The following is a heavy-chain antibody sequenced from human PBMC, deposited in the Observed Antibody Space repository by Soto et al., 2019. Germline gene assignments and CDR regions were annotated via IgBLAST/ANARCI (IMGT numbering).Heavy chain of an antibody. J-gene: IGHJ4*02. Sequence: QITLKESGPTLVKPTQTLTLTCTFSGFALSSSDGGGGWIRQPPGKALEWLALIYWDDDKRYSPSLKSRLTITKDTSKHQVVLIMTNVDPMDTATYFCAHSKYSRSSFDFWGQGTLVTVS. D-gene: IGHD6-6*01. CDR1: GFALSSSDGG. CDR2: IYWDDDK. CDR3: AHSKYSRSSFDF. V-gene: IGHV2-5*02.